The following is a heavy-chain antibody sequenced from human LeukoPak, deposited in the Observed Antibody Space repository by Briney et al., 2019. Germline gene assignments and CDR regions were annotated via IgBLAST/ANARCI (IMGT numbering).Heavy chain of an antibody. D-gene: IGHD3-16*02. V-gene: IGHV4-4*02. CDR2: IYHSGST. J-gene: IGHJ4*02. CDR3: ARSSVVWGSYRIFDY. Sequence: PSETLSLTCAVSGGSISSSNWWSWVRQPRGKGLEWIGEIYHSGSTNYNPSLKSRVTISVDKSKNQFSLKLSSVTAADTAVYYCARSSVVWGSYRIFDYWGQGTLVTVSS. CDR1: GGSISSSNW.